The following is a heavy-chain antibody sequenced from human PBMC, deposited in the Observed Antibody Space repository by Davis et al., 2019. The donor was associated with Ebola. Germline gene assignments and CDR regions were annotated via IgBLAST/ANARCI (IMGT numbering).Heavy chain of an antibody. V-gene: IGHV3-23*01. D-gene: IGHD6-13*01. J-gene: IGHJ4*02. CDR1: GFTFSSYA. Sequence: GGSLRLSCAASGFTFSSYAMSWVRQAPGKGLEWVSAISGSGGSTYYADSVKGRFTISRDNSKNTLYLQMNSLRAEDTAVYYCARVGQQLDYYFDYWGQGTLVTVSS. CDR3: ARVGQQLDYYFDY. CDR2: ISGSGGST.